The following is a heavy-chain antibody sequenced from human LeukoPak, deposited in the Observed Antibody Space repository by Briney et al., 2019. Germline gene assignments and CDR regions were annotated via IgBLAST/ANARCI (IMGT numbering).Heavy chain of an antibody. V-gene: IGHV4-31*03. J-gene: IGHJ4*02. CDR2: IYYSGST. CDR3: AREYRSGWTDY. Sequence: PSQTLSLTCTVSGGSISSGGYYWSWIRQHPGKGLEWIGYIYYSGSTYYNPSLKSRVTISVDTSKNQFSLKLSPVTAADTAVYYCAREYRSGWTDYWGQGTLVTVSS. CDR1: GGSISSGGYY. D-gene: IGHD6-19*01.